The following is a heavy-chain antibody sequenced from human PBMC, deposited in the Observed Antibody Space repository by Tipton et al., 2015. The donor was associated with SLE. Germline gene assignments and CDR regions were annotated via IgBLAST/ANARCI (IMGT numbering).Heavy chain of an antibody. V-gene: IGHV6-1*01. CDR1: GDSVSSNSAA. CDR2: TYYRSKWYN. J-gene: IGHJ3*02. CDR3: ARYLLVPFAFDI. D-gene: IGHD6-13*01. Sequence: GLVKPSQTLSLICAISGDSVSSNSAAWHWIRQSPSRGLGCLGRTYYRSKWYNDYAVSVKSRTTINPDTSKNQFSLQLNSVTPEDTAVYYCARYLLVPFAFDIWGQGTMVSVS.